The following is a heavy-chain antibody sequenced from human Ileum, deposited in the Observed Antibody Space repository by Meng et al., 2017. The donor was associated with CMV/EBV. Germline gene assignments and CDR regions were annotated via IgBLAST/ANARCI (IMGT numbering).Heavy chain of an antibody. J-gene: IGHJ4*02. CDR3: ARDGLNERYFDY. V-gene: IGHV7-4-1*02. Sequence: CKASGYTFTSNNLIWVRQAPGQGPEWMGWINTNTGNPTYARDFTGRFVSSLDTSVTTAYLQISSLKAEDTAVYYCARDGLNERYFDYWGQGTLVTVSS. CDR1: GYTFTSNN. CDR2: INTNTGNP.